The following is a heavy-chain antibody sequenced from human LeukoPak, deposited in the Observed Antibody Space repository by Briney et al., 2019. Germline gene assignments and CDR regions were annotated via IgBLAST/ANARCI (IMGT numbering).Heavy chain of an antibody. CDR2: INPSGGST. CDR3: ASGEAYYDFWSGYKAFDY. V-gene: IGHV1-46*01. CDR1: GYTFTSYY. D-gene: IGHD3-3*01. J-gene: IGHJ4*02. Sequence: ASVKVSCKASGYTFTSYYMHWVRQAPGQGLEWMGIINPSGGSTSYAQKFQGRVTMTRDTSTSTVYMELSSLRSEDTAVNYCASGEAYYDFWSGYKAFDYWGQGTLVTVSS.